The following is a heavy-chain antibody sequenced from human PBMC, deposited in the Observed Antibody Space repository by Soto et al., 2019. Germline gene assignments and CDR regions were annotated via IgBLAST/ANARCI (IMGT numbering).Heavy chain of an antibody. CDR2: IFDSGIT. CDR3: ARGSLKFDF. CDR1: GGSLSYYY. Sequence: PSETLSLTCSVSGGSLSYYYWSWIRQPAGRGLEWIGRIFDSGITNYSPSLRSRITMSVDTSKNQFSLKLSSVTAADTAMYYCARGSLKFDFWGLGTLDTVSS. V-gene: IGHV4-4*07. J-gene: IGHJ4*02. D-gene: IGHD3-10*01.